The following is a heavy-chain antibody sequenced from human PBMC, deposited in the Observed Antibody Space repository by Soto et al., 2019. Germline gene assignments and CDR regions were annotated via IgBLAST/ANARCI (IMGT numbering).Heavy chain of an antibody. D-gene: IGHD3-10*01. CDR2: INAGNGNT. J-gene: IGHJ5*02. CDR1: GYTFTSYA. V-gene: IGHV1-3*01. Sequence: QVQLVQSGAEVKKPGASVKVSCKASGYTFTSYAMHWVRQAPGQRLEWMGWINAGNGNTKYSQKFQGRVTITRDTSASKAYMELSSLRSEDTAVYYCARDSITMVRGVGWFDPWGQGTLVTVSS. CDR3: ARDSITMVRGVGWFDP.